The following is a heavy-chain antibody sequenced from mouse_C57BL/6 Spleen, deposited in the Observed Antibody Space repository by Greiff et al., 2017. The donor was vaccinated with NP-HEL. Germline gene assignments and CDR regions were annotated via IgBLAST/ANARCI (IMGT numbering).Heavy chain of an antibody. D-gene: IGHD3-2*02. J-gene: IGHJ2*01. V-gene: IGHV1-69*01. Sequence: QVQLQQPGAELVMPGASVKLSCKASGYTFTSYWMHWVKQRPGQGLEWIGEIDPSDSYTNYNQKFKGKSTLTVDKSSSTAYMQLSSLTSEDSAVYYCARQLRPGGCFDYWGQGTTLTVSS. CDR2: IDPSDSYT. CDR1: GYTFTSYW. CDR3: ARQLRPGGCFDY.